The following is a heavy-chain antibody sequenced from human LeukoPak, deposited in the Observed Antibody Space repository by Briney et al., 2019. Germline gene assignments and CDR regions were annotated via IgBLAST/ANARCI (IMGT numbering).Heavy chain of an antibody. CDR1: GGSISSYY. Sequence: SETLSLTCTVSGGSISSYYRSWIRQPPGKGLEWIGYIYYTGSTDYNPSLKSRVAISVDTSKNQFSLKLSSVTAADTAVYYCARGSKAAPGTFDYWGQGTLVTVSS. D-gene: IGHD6-13*01. CDR3: ARGSKAAPGTFDY. V-gene: IGHV4-59*01. J-gene: IGHJ4*02. CDR2: IYYTGST.